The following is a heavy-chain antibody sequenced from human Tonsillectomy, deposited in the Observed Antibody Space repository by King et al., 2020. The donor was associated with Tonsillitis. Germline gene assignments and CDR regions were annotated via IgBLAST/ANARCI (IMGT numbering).Heavy chain of an antibody. Sequence: VQLVESGGGVVQPGRSLRLSCAASGFTFSSYAMHWVRQAPGKGLEWVAVISYDGSNKYYADSVKGRFTISRDNSKNTLYLQMNSLRAEDTAVYYCARGILPTYYDFWSGYLGYWGQGTLVTVSS. CDR2: ISYDGSNK. CDR3: ARGILPTYYDFWSGYLGY. J-gene: IGHJ4*02. CDR1: GFTFSSYA. D-gene: IGHD3-3*01. V-gene: IGHV3-30-3*01.